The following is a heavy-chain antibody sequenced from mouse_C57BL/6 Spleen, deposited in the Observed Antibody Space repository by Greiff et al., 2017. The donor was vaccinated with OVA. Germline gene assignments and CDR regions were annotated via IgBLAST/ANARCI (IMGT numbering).Heavy chain of an antibody. Sequence: EVKLVESEGGLVQPGSSMKLSCTASGFTFSDYYMAWVRQVPEKGLEWVANINYDGSSTYYLDSLKSRFIISRVNAKNILYLQMSSLKSEDTATYYCAKLGRDWYFDVWGTGTTVTVSS. V-gene: IGHV5-16*01. J-gene: IGHJ1*03. CDR2: INYDGSST. CDR3: AKLGRDWYFDV. CDR1: GFTFSDYY. D-gene: IGHD4-1*01.